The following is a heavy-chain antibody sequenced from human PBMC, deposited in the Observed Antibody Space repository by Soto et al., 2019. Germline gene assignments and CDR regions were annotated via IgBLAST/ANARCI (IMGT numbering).Heavy chain of an antibody. CDR2: TYWDDEN. CDR1: VFLFSSSGVG. CDR3: AHRRGGYNWDDGYFDF. J-gene: IGHJ4*02. D-gene: IGHD1-20*01. Sequence: QITFKESGPTLVEPTQTLTLTCTFSVFLFSSSGVGVGWIRQPPGKALEWLAFTYWDDENRYNPSLTSRLTVFKDTTDRLTGLFLTNMDPVDTATYYCAHRRGGYNWDDGYFDFWGQGILVNVSS. V-gene: IGHV2-5*02.